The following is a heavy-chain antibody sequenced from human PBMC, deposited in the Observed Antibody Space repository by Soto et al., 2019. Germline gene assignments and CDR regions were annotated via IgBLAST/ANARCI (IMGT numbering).Heavy chain of an antibody. D-gene: IGHD3-10*01. CDR3: ARDPVRGDDYNFDY. V-gene: IGHV3-7*01. CDR2: IRPDGSAS. Sequence: PGGSLRLSCAASGFIFSSYWMTWLRQVPGKGLEWVANIRPDGSASNYVDSVRGRFTISRDNAKNSLFLQMNSLRAEDTAVYYCARDPVRGDDYNFDYWGQGTLVTVSS. CDR1: GFIFSSYW. J-gene: IGHJ4*02.